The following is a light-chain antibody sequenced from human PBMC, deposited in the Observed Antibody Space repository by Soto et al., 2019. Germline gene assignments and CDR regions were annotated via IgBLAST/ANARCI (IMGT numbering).Light chain of an antibody. V-gene: IGKV3-20*01. CDR1: QAVSSNY. CDR3: QQYGDLPWT. Sequence: ALTQSPGTLSSSPGARATLSCRASQAVSSNYLAWYQQKPGQAPRLLISGASGRATGVPDRFSGSGSGTDVTLTIDRLESEDFAVYFCQQYGDLPWTFGQGTKVDI. CDR2: GAS. J-gene: IGKJ1*01.